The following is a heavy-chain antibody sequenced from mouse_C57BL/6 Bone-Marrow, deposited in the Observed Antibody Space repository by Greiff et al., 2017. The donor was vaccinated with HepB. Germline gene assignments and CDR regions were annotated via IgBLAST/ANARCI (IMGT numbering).Heavy chain of an antibody. CDR2: IYPGDGDT. Sequence: VKLMESGPELVKPGASVKISCKASGYAFSSSWMNWVKQRPGKGLEWIGRIYPGDGDTNYNGKFKGKATLTADKSSSTAYMQLSSLTSEDSAVYFCAKAYYSDYDFDYWGQGTTLTVSS. V-gene: IGHV1-82*01. J-gene: IGHJ2*01. D-gene: IGHD2-5*01. CDR1: GYAFSSSW. CDR3: AKAYYSDYDFDY.